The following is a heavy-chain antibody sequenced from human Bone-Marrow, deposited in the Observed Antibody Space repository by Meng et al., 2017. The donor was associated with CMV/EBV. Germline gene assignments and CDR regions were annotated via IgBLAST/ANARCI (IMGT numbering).Heavy chain of an antibody. D-gene: IGHD3-10*01. CDR2: ISSLAVYT. J-gene: IGHJ5*02. Sequence: GFNLGDFAMIWVRQPPGKGLEWVSAISSLAVYTYYADSVKGRFTISRDNSKNTLYLQMNNLRAEDTATYYCVKREGVSMVRGVLGAWGPGTLVTVSS. CDR3: VKREGVSMVRGVLGA. V-gene: IGHV3-23*01. CDR1: GFNLGDFA.